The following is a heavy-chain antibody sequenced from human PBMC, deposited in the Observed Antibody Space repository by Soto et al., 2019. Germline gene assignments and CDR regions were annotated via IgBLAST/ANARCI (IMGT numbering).Heavy chain of an antibody. V-gene: IGHV1-2*04. CDR1: GYTFTGYY. D-gene: IGHD6-13*01. J-gene: IGHJ4*02. Sequence: QVQLVQSGAEVKKPGASVKVSCKASGYTFTGYYMHWVRQAPGQGLEWMGWINPNSGGTNYAQKFQGWVTMTRDTSISTAYRELSRLRSDDTAVYYCARGAFSSSSNSVYFDYWGQGTLVTVSS. CDR2: INPNSGGT. CDR3: ARGAFSSSSNSVYFDY.